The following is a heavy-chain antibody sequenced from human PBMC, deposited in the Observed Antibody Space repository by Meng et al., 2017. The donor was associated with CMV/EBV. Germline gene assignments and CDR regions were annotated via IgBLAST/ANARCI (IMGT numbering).Heavy chain of an antibody. Sequence: GESLKISCAASGFTVSSNYMSWVRQAPGKGLEWVSVIYGGGSTYYADSVKGRFTISRDNSKNTLYLQMNSLRAEDTAVYYCARDSVVVPAAPDYYGMDVWGQGTTVTVSS. V-gene: IGHV3-53*01. J-gene: IGHJ6*02. CDR3: ARDSVVVPAAPDYYGMDV. CDR2: IYGGGST. CDR1: GFTVSSNY. D-gene: IGHD2-2*01.